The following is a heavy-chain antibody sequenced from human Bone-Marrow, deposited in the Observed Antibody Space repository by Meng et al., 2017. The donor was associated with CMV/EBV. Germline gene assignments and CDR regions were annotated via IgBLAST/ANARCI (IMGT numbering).Heavy chain of an antibody. Sequence: ASVKVSCKASGYSFTNYYTHWVRLAPGQGLEWMGAINPTVDAANYARKFQGRVTMTRDTSTSTVYMELRSLRSEDRAVYYCATSAYDYWHGRYSGIVDYNGMDVWGPRNTVTVSS. CDR1: GYSFTNYY. CDR2: INPTVDAA. V-gene: IGHV1-46*01. D-gene: IGHD1-26*01. CDR3: ATSAYDYWHGRYSGIVDYNGMDV. J-gene: IGHJ6*02.